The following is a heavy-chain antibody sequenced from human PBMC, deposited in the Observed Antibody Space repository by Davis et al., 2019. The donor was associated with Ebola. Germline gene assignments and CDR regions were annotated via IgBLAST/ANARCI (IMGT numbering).Heavy chain of an antibody. CDR3: ARDPNVDTAILYYYYGMDV. D-gene: IGHD5-18*01. CDR2: ISFDASNE. CDR1: GFTFSYFG. V-gene: IGHV3-30*03. Sequence: GGSLRLSCAASGFTFSYFGMHWVRQAPGKGLEWVAVISFDASNEYYADSVKGRFTISRDNAKNSLYLQMNSLRAEDTAVYYCARDPNVDTAILYYYYGMDVWGKGTTVTVSS. J-gene: IGHJ6*04.